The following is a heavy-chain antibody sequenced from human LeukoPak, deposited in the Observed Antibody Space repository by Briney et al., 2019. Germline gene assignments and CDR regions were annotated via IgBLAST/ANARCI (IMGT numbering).Heavy chain of an antibody. CDR2: INHSGST. Sequence: SETLSLTCAVYGGSFSGYYWSWIRQPPGKGLEWIGEINHSGSTNYNPSLKSRVTISVDTSKNQFSLKLSSVTAADTAVYYCARGRLAAAGTRYFQHWGQGTLVTVSS. CDR1: GGSFSGYY. D-gene: IGHD6-13*01. V-gene: IGHV4-34*01. J-gene: IGHJ1*01. CDR3: ARGRLAAAGTRYFQH.